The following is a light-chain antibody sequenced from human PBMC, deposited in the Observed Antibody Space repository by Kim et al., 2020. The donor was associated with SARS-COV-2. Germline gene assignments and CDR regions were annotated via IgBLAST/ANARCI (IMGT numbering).Light chain of an antibody. J-gene: IGKJ4*01. V-gene: IGKV3-11*01. CDR2: DAS. CDR3: QQRINWPLT. CDR1: QSIRAY. Sequence: LSPGEIAPPSCSASQSIRAYLAWYQQKPGQTPRLLIYDASNRATGIPARFSGSGSGTDFTLTISSLEPEDSAVYYCQQRINWPLTFGGGTKVDIK.